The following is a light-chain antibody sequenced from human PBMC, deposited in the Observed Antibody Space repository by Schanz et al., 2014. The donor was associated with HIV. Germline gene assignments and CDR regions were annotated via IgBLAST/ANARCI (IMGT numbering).Light chain of an antibody. Sequence: QSALTQPASVSGSPGQSITISCTGTSSDIGNYQLVSWYQQVPGKAPKVLIYDVRDRPSGVSNRFSGSKSGNTASLTISGLQAEDEAEYFCSSYTTSKTHVFGSGTKVTVL. CDR1: SSDIGNYQL. CDR2: DVR. CDR3: SSYTTSKTHV. V-gene: IGLV2-14*02. J-gene: IGLJ1*01.